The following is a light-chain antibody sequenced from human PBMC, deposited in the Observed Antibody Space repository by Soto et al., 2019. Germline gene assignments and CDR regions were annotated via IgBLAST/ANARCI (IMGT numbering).Light chain of an antibody. CDR2: SNN. Sequence: QSVLTQPPSASGTPGQRVTISCSGSSSNIGSNTVNWYQQLPGTAPKLLIYSNNQRPSGVPDRFSGSKSGTSASLAISGLQSEDAADYYCAAWDDSLNALVFGAGTQLTVL. V-gene: IGLV1-44*01. CDR3: AAWDDSLNALV. J-gene: IGLJ2*01. CDR1: SSNIGSNT.